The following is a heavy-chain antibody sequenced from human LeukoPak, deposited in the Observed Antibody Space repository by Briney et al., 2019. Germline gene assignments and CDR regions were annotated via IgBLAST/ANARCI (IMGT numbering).Heavy chain of an antibody. CDR3: RSGGAAPGAFDN. J-gene: IGHJ4*02. V-gene: IGHV3-7*01. D-gene: IGHD6-13*01. CDR1: GFTFSSYW. Sequence: GGSLRLSCAASGFTFSSYWMSWVRQAPGKGLEWVANIKYDGDEEYYVDSVKGRFTISRDNAKNSLYLQLSSLRVEDTAVYYCRSGGAAPGAFDNWGQGTLVTVSP. CDR2: IKYDGDEE.